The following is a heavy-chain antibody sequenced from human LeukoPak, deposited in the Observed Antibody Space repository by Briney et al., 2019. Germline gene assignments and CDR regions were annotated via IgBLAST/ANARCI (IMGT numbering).Heavy chain of an antibody. CDR1: GFTFSSYA. D-gene: IGHD3-3*01. Sequence: RGSLRLSCAASGFTFSSYAMHWVRQAPGKGLEYVSAISSNGGSTYYANSVKGRFTISRDNSKNTLYLQMGSLRAEDTAVYYCARGGYYDFWSGYYSDYWGQGTLVTVSS. CDR3: ARGGYYDFWSGYYSDY. CDR2: ISSNGGST. J-gene: IGHJ4*02. V-gene: IGHV3-64*01.